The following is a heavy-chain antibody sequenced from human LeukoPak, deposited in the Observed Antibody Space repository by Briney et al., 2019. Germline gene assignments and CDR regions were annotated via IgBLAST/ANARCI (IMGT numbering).Heavy chain of an antibody. D-gene: IGHD3-10*01. CDR2: ISSSGSTI. V-gene: IGHV3-48*03. CDR1: GFTFSSYE. CDR3: ARGHGSGSSHLYYYYYGMDV. J-gene: IGHJ6*02. Sequence: GGSLRLSCAASGFTFSSYEMNWVRQAPGKGLEWVSYISSSGSTIYYADSVKGRFTISRNNANNSLYLQMNSLRAEDTAVYYCARGHGSGSSHLYYYYYGMDVWGQGTTVTVSS.